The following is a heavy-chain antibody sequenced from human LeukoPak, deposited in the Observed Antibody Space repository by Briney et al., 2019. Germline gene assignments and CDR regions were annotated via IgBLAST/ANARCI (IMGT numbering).Heavy chain of an antibody. CDR3: ARHTGGRPFYYGSGSFYRLEYFDY. CDR1: GYSISSGYY. V-gene: IGHV4-38-2*02. D-gene: IGHD3-10*01. CDR2: IYYSGST. J-gene: IGHJ4*02. Sequence: PSETLSLTCTVSGYSISSGYYWGWVRQPPGKGLEWIGSIYYSGSTYYNPSLKSRVTISVDTSKNQISLKLSSVTAADTAIYYCARHTGGRPFYYGSGSFYRLEYFDYWGQGTLVTVSS.